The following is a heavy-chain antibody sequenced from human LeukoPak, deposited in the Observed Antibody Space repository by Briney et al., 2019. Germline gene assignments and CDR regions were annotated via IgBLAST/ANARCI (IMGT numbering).Heavy chain of an antibody. J-gene: IGHJ4*02. CDR2: IYHSGST. CDR3: ARDSVVVNGAFDY. Sequence: SQTLSLTCTVSGGSISSGGYYWSWLRQPPGKGLEWIGYIYHSGSTYYNPSLKSRVTIAVDRAKNQFSLKLSSVTAADTAVYYCARDSVVVNGAFDYWGQGTLVTVSS. D-gene: IGHD3-22*01. CDR1: GGSISSGGYY. V-gene: IGHV4-30-2*01.